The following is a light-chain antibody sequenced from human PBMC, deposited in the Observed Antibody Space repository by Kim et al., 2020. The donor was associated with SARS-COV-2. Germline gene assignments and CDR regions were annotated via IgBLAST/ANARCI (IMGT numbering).Light chain of an antibody. CDR3: QQYYTIPQT. CDR2: WAS. CDR1: QNLLYSPNNKNY. J-gene: IGKJ4*01. Sequence: DTINCKSSQNLLYSPNNKNYLAWYQQKPGQSPRLLIYWASTRESGVPDRFSGSGSGIDFTLTISSLQAEDVAVYYCQQYYTIPQTFGGGTKVDIK. V-gene: IGKV4-1*01.